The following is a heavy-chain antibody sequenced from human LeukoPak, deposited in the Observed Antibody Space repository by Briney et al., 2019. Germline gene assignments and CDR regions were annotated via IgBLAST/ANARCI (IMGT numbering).Heavy chain of an antibody. D-gene: IGHD4-23*01. CDR3: ARGRPHGNDY. J-gene: IGHJ4*02. Sequence: GGSLRLSCAASGFTFSSYWMNWVRHAPGKGLVWVSRIASDGSSTTYADSVKGRFSISRDNTKNTLYLQMNSLRVEDTAVYYCARGRPHGNDYWGQGTLVTVSS. CDR1: GFTFSSYW. V-gene: IGHV3-74*01. CDR2: IASDGSST.